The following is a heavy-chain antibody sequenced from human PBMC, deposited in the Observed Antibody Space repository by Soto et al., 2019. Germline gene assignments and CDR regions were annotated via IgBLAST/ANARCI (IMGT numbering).Heavy chain of an antibody. V-gene: IGHV3-21*01. CDR1: GFTFSSYS. J-gene: IGHJ4*02. CDR2: ISSSSSYI. D-gene: IGHD2-21*01. Sequence: PGGSLRLSCAASGFTFSSYSMNWVRQAPGKGLEWVSSISSSSSYIYYADSVKGRFTISRDNAKNSLYLQMNSLRAEDTAVYYCASRIKGEEPGDPLGYWGQGTLVTVSS. CDR3: ASRIKGEEPGDPLGY.